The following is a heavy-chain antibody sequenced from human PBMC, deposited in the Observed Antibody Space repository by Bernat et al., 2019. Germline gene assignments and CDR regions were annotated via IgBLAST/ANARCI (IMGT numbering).Heavy chain of an antibody. CDR1: GFTFSSYS. D-gene: IGHD6-13*01. J-gene: IGHJ6*03. V-gene: IGHV3-21*01. CDR3: ARVGYSSSWYPSYYYYYYMDV. Sequence: EVQLVESGGGLVKPGGSLRLSCAASGFTFSSYSMNWVRQAPGKGLEWVSSISSSSSYIYYADSVKGRFTISRDNAKNSLYLQMNSLRAEDTAVYYFARVGYSSSWYPSYYYYYYMDVWGKGTTVTVSS. CDR2: ISSSSSYI.